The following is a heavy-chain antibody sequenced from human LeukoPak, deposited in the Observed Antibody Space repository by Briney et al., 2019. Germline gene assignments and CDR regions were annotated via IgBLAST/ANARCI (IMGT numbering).Heavy chain of an antibody. J-gene: IGHJ4*02. Sequence: PGGSLKLSCVASGFSVSKDYMSWVRQAPGKGLERVSVIYTDGRTFYADSVRGRFSISRDNPENTLYLQMNSLRVDDTAIYYCSRDRPYGGLNGFDYWGQGTLVTVTS. D-gene: IGHD4/OR15-4a*01. CDR3: SRDRPYGGLNGFDY. V-gene: IGHV3-53*01. CDR2: IYTDGRT. CDR1: GFSVSKDY.